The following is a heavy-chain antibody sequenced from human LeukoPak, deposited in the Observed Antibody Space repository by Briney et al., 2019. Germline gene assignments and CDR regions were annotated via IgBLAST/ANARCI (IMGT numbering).Heavy chain of an antibody. D-gene: IGHD3-10*01. CDR1: GYTFTGYY. J-gene: IGHJ6*03. CDR3: ARNRLRCFGELIKRAYYYYMDV. V-gene: IGHV1-2*02. Sequence: ASVKVSCKASGYTFTGYYMHWVRQAPGQGLEWMGIINPNSGGTNYAQKFQGRVTMTRDTSISTAYMELSRLRSDDTAVYYCARNRLRCFGELIKRAYYYYMDVWGKGTTVTISS. CDR2: INPNSGGT.